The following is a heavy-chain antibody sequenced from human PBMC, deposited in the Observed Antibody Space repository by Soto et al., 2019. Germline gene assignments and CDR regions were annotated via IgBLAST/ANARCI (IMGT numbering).Heavy chain of an antibody. CDR2: ISGNGDIT. CDR1: GFTFSTYA. V-gene: IGHV3-64*01. J-gene: IGHJ4*02. Sequence: PGGSLRLSCAACGFTFSTYAMHWVRQAPGKGLEYVSTISGNGDITYYANSVKGRFTVSRDNSKNTLYLQMGSLRPEDMAVYYCARPDCSDTVCYVILYWGQGTLVTVSS. CDR3: ARPDCSDTVCYVILY. D-gene: IGHD2-2*01.